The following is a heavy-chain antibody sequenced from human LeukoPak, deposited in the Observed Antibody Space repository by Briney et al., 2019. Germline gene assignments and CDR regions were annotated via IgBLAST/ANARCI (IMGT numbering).Heavy chain of an antibody. CDR3: ARDSGDSSGYYAAFAI. J-gene: IGHJ3*02. CDR2: ISSNSSYI. D-gene: IGHD3-22*01. CDR1: GFTFSSYS. Sequence: GGSLRLSCAASGFTFSSYSMNWVRQAPGKGLEFVSSISSNSSYIYYADSVKGRFTISRENAQNSLYLQMNSLRAEDTAVYYCARDSGDSSGYYAAFAIWGQGTMVTVSS. V-gene: IGHV3-21*01.